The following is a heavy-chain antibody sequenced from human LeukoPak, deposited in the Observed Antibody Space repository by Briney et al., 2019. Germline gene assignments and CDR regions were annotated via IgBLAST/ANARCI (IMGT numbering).Heavy chain of an antibody. CDR3: ARRGDSSGWSVIDY. J-gene: IGHJ4*02. V-gene: IGHV4-61*05. CDR2: ICYSGST. CDR1: GGSISSSSYY. Sequence: SETLSLTCTVSGGSISSSSYYWGWIRQPPGKGLEWIGYICYSGSTNYNPSLKSRVTISVDTSKNQFSLKLSSVTAADTAVYYCARRGDSSGWSVIDYWGQGTLVTVSS. D-gene: IGHD6-19*01.